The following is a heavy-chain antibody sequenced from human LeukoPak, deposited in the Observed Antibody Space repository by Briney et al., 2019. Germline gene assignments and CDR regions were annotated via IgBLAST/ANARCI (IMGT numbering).Heavy chain of an antibody. CDR1: GLTFSSYS. CDR3: AKSVDY. J-gene: IGHJ4*02. Sequence: GGSLRLSCTASGLTFSSYSITWVRQAPGKGLEWVSSISSSGSYIYYADSVKGRFTISRDNAKNSLYLQMNSLRAEDTAVYYCAKSVDYWGQGTLVTVSS. CDR2: ISSSGSYI. V-gene: IGHV3-21*01.